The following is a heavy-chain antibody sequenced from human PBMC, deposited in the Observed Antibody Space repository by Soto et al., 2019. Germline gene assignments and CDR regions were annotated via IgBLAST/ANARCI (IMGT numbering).Heavy chain of an antibody. V-gene: IGHV4-31*02. J-gene: IGHJ4*02. Sequence: SDTLSLTCTVSGGSITTGGYYWSWIRQLPGKGLGWIGHRYYSESTYYNPSLKSRVSISLDTSKNQFSLKLSFVTAADTAMYYCARTKCSGGSCYPWSLDYWGQGTPVTVSS. D-gene: IGHD2-15*01. CDR1: GGSITTGGYY. CDR3: ARTKCSGGSCYPWSLDY. CDR2: RYYSEST.